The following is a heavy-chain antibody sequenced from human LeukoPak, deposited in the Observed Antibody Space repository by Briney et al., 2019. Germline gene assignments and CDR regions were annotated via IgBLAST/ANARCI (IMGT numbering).Heavy chain of an antibody. D-gene: IGHD5-12*01. J-gene: IGHJ4*02. Sequence: GGSLRLSCAASGFTFSTYGMHWVRQAPGKGLEWVGFIRSKAYGGTPEYAASVKGRFTISRDDSKSIAYLQMNSLKTEDTAVYYCTRVIVATKDYWGQGTLVTVSS. V-gene: IGHV3-49*04. CDR3: TRVIVATKDY. CDR1: GFTFSTYG. CDR2: IRSKAYGGTP.